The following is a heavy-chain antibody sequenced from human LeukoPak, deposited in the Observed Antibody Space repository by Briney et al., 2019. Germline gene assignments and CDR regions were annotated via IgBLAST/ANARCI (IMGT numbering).Heavy chain of an antibody. D-gene: IGHD5-18*01. CDR3: ARLSRDTAMSLDY. Sequence: PSETLSLTCTVSGGSISSTSYYWGWISQPPGKGLEWIGYIYYSGSTNYNPSLKSRVTISVDTSKNQFSLKLSSVTAADTAVYYCARLSRDTAMSLDYWGQGTLVTVSS. J-gene: IGHJ4*02. CDR1: GGSISSTSYY. CDR2: IYYSGST. V-gene: IGHV4-61*05.